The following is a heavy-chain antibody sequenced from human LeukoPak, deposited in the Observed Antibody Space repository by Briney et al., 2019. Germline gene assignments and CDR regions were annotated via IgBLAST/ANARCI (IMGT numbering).Heavy chain of an antibody. V-gene: IGHV3-9*02. J-gene: IGHJ6*02. CDR3: AKEMSGGDGMDV. CDR2: ICWNSGRI. CDR1: GFTPDDYA. Sequence: VRSLRLSCAASGFTPDDYAMHWVRQAPGKGLGWVSGICWNSGRIGYADSVKGRFTISRDNAKNSLYLQMNSLRAEDTALYYCAKEMSGGDGMDVWGQGTTVTVSS. D-gene: IGHD2-15*01.